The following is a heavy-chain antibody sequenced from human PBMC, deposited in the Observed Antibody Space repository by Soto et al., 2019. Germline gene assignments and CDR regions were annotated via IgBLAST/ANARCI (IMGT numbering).Heavy chain of an antibody. V-gene: IGHV4-39*02. J-gene: IGHJ3*01. CDR3: ATLIGDFRCGYTGAFDL. CDR1: GGSVSSTDHY. CDR2: IYYSEPT. D-gene: IGHD3-3*01. Sequence: QLQLQESGAGLVKPSETLSLNCSVSGGSVSSTDHYWGWIRQPPGKGLEGIGSIYYSEPTYYNPSLTSRGTNPVDTSTNHCSPRLRSVTASDTAMFSCATLIGDFRCGYTGAFDLWGHGTMVTVSS.